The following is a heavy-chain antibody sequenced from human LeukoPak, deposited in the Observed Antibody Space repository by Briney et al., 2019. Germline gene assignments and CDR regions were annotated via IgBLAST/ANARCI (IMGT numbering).Heavy chain of an antibody. D-gene: IGHD6-6*01. CDR1: GGTFSSYA. J-gene: IGHJ3*02. V-gene: IGHV1-69*01. CDR3: ARRLPSIAPRRGGAFDI. CDR2: IIPIFGTA. Sequence: GSSVKVSCKASGGTFSSYAISWVRQAPGQGLEWMGGIIPIFGTANYAQKFQGRVTITADESTSTAYMELSSLRSEDTAVYYCARRLPSIAPRRGGAFDIWGQGTMVTVSS.